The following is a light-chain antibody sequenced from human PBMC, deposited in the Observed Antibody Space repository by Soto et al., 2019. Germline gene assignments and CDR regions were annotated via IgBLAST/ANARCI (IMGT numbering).Light chain of an antibody. V-gene: IGLV1-44*01. CDR3: ATWDDSLDGVI. Sequence: QLVLTQTPSTSGTPGQRVTISCSGGNSNIGRNTVNWYQQLPGMAPKLLIYTNNQRPSGVPDRFSGSKSGTSASLAISGLQSEDEANYYCATWDDSLDGVIFGGGTKLTVL. J-gene: IGLJ2*01. CDR2: TNN. CDR1: NSNIGRNT.